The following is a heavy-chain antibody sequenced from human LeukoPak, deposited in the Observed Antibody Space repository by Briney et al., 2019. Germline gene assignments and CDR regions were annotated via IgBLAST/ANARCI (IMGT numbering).Heavy chain of an antibody. CDR3: ARDVGEVPAAIRGWFDP. CDR1: GYTFTSYG. J-gene: IGHJ5*02. Sequence: ASVKVSXKASGYTFTSYGISWVRQAPGQGLEWMGWISAYNGNTNYAQKLQGRVTMTTDTSTSTADMELRSLRSDDTAVYYCARDVGEVPAAIRGWFDPWGQGTLVTVSS. CDR2: ISAYNGNT. V-gene: IGHV1-18*01. D-gene: IGHD2-2*02.